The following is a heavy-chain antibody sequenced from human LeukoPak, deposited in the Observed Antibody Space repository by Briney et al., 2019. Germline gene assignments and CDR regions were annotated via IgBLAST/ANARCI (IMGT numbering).Heavy chain of an antibody. V-gene: IGHV3-30-3*01. CDR1: GFTFSSYA. J-gene: IGHJ4*02. Sequence: PGRSLRLSCAASGFTFSSYAMHRVRQAPGKGLEWVAVISYDGSNKYYADSVKGRFTISRDNSKNTLYLQMNSLRAEDTAVYYCARVDPSFDIVVVPAAPPGYWGQGTLVTVSS. CDR2: ISYDGSNK. D-gene: IGHD2-2*01. CDR3: ARVDPSFDIVVVPAAPPGY.